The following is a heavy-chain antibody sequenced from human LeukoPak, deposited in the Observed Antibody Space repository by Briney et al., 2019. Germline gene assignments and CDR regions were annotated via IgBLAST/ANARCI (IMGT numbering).Heavy chain of an antibody. D-gene: IGHD3-3*01. Sequence: ASVKVSCKASGYTITGYYMHWLRQAPGQGLEWMGWINPNSGGTNYAQKFQGRVTMTRDTSISTAYMELSRLRSDDTAVYYCVTFFSGFDYWGQGTLVTVSS. V-gene: IGHV1-2*02. CDR2: INPNSGGT. CDR1: GYTITGYY. CDR3: VTFFSGFDY. J-gene: IGHJ4*02.